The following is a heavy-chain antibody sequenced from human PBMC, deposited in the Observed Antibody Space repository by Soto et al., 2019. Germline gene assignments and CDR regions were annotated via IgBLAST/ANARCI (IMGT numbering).Heavy chain of an antibody. CDR3: AKDWRYDFWSGYYIVSRFQAPDWFDP. Sequence: EVQLLESGGGLVQPGGSLRLSCAASGFTFSSYAMSWVRQAPGKGLEWVSAISGSGGSTYYADSVKGRFTISRDNSKNTLYLQMNSLRAEDTAVYYCAKDWRYDFWSGYYIVSRFQAPDWFDPWGQGTLVTVSS. CDR2: ISGSGGST. J-gene: IGHJ5*02. V-gene: IGHV3-23*01. CDR1: GFTFSSYA. D-gene: IGHD3-3*01.